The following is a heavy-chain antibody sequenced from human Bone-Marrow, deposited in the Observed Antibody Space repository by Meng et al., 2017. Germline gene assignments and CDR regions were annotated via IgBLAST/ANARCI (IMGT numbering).Heavy chain of an antibody. CDR3: AGAEGYYGSSGFYYNY. J-gene: IGHJ4*02. Sequence: ASVKVSCKASGYTFTAYYVHWVRQAPGQGLECMGWINPNSGGTNYAQKFQGRVTMTRDTSISTVYMELSWLRSADTAVYYCAGAEGYYGSSGFYYNYWGQGSLVTVSS. D-gene: IGHD3-22*01. V-gene: IGHV1-2*02. CDR1: GYTFTAYY. CDR2: INPNSGGT.